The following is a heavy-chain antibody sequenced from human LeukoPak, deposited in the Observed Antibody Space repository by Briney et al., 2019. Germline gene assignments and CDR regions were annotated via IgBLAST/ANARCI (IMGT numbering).Heavy chain of an antibody. CDR3: ARYYYGSGSHFDY. D-gene: IGHD3-10*01. CDR2: IKQDGSEK. J-gene: IGHJ4*02. V-gene: IGHV3-7*01. CDR1: GFTFSNYW. Sequence: GGSLRLSCAASGFTFSNYWMSWVRQAPGKGLEWVANIKQDGSEKYYVDSVKGRLTISRDNAKNSLYLQMNSLRAEDTAVYYCARYYYGSGSHFDYWGQGTLVTVSS.